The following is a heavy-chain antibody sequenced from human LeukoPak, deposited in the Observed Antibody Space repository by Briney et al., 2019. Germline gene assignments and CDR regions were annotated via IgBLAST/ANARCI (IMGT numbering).Heavy chain of an antibody. D-gene: IGHD3-10*01. Sequence: GGSLRLSCAASGFTFSSYSMNWVRQAPGKGLEWVSSISSSSSYIYYADSVKGRFTISRDNAKNSLYLQMNSLRAEDTAVYYCARCGTYYYGSGSYFVDYWGQGTLVTVSS. J-gene: IGHJ4*02. CDR3: ARCGTYYYGSGSYFVDY. CDR1: GFTFSSYS. CDR2: ISSSSSYI. V-gene: IGHV3-21*01.